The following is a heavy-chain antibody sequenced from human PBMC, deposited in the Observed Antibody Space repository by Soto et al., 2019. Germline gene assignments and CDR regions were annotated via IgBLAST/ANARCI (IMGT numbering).Heavy chain of an antibody. CDR1: GFTFSSYS. D-gene: IGHD6-6*01. J-gene: IGHJ4*02. Sequence: LRLSCAASGFTFSSYSMNWVRQAPGKGLEWVSSISSSSSYIYYADSVKGRFTISRDNAKNSLYLQMNSLRAEDTAVYYCARDRSSSLPFDYWGQGTLVTVSS. CDR3: ARDRSSSLPFDY. CDR2: ISSSSSYI. V-gene: IGHV3-21*01.